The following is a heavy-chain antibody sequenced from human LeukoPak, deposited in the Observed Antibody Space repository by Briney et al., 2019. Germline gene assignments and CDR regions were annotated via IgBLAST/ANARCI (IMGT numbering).Heavy chain of an antibody. CDR2: IYYSGST. Sequence: SETLSLTCTVSGGSISSYCWSWIRQPPGKGLEWIGYIYYSGSTNYNPSLKSRVTISVDTSKNQFSLKLSSVTAADTAVYYCARPSVGALGQDAFDIWGQGTMVTVSS. CDR1: GGSISSYC. CDR3: ARPSVGALGQDAFDI. V-gene: IGHV4-59*08. J-gene: IGHJ3*02. D-gene: IGHD1-26*01.